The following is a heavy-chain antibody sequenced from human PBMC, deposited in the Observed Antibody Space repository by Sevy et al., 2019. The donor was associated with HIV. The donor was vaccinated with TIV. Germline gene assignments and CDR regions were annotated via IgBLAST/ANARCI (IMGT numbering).Heavy chain of an antibody. CDR2: IHPGDSDT. J-gene: IGHJ4*02. V-gene: IGHV5-51*01. D-gene: IGHD3-22*01. CDR1: GYSFSSYW. Sequence: GESLKISCKGSGYSFSSYWIGWVRQMPGKGLEWMGIIHPGDSDTRYSPSFQGQVTIPADKSISTAYLQWSSLKASDTAMYYCARSPPYYDSSGHYDYWGQGTLVTVSS. CDR3: ARSPPYYDSSGHYDY.